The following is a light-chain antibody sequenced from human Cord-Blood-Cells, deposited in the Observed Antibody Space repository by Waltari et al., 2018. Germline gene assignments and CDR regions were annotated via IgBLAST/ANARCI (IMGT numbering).Light chain of an antibody. CDR2: GAS. V-gene: IGKV3-20*01. CDR1: QSVSSSY. Sequence: EIVLTQSPGPLSLPPGARSPLSCRASQSVSSSYLAWYQQKPGQAPRLLIYGASSRATGIPDRFSGSGSGTDLTLTISRLEPEDFAVYYCQQYGSSPTFGGGTKVEIK. CDR3: QQYGSSPT. J-gene: IGKJ4*01.